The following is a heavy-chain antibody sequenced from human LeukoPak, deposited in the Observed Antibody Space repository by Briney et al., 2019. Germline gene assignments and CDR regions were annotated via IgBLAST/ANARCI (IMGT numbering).Heavy chain of an antibody. CDR3: ARQRGGQYEDGFDI. CDR1: GYTFSSSY. D-gene: IGHD2-8*01. CDR2: INPSGGTT. Sequence: ASVKVSCKASGYTFSSSYIHWVRQAPGQGLEWMGIINPSGGTTIYAQRFQGRVTMTRDTSTSTVYMELSSLKYEDTAVYYCARQRGGQYEDGFDIWGQRTTVTVSS. V-gene: IGHV1-46*01. J-gene: IGHJ3*02.